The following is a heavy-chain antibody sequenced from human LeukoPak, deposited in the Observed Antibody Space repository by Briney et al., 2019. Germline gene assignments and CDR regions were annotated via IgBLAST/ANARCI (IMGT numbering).Heavy chain of an antibody. Sequence: PGGSLRLSCAASGFTFSSYSMNWVRQAPGKGLEWVSSISSSSSYIYYADSVKGRFTISRDNAKNSLYLQMNSLRAEDTAVYYCARDRYGGDDFWSGYRSDAFDIWGQGTMVTVSS. D-gene: IGHD3-3*01. CDR3: ARDRYGGDDFWSGYRSDAFDI. V-gene: IGHV3-21*01. J-gene: IGHJ3*02. CDR2: ISSSSSYI. CDR1: GFTFSSYS.